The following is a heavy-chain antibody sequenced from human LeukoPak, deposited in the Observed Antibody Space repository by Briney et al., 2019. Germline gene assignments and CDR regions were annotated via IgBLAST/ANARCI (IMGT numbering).Heavy chain of an antibody. J-gene: IGHJ5*02. V-gene: IGHV4-59*12. CDR2: IYHSGST. CDR1: GGSISSYY. CDR3: ARERVAATRGSWFDP. D-gene: IGHD2-15*01. Sequence: SETLSLTCTVSGGSISSYYWSWIRQPPGKGLEWIGYIYHSGSTYYNPSLKSRVTISVDRSKNQFSLKLSSVTAADTAVYYCARERVAATRGSWFDPWGQGTLVTVSS.